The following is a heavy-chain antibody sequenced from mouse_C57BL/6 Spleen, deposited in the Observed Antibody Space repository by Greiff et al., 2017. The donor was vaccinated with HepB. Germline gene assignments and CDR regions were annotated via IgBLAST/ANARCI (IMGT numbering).Heavy chain of an antibody. V-gene: IGHV1-82*01. CDR3: ARGGVYYGSFHAMDY. CDR1: GYSFSSSW. D-gene: IGHD1-1*01. CDR2: IYPGDGAT. J-gene: IGHJ4*01. Sequence: QVQLQQSGPELVKPGASVKISCKASGYSFSSSWMNWVKQRPGKGLEWIGRIYPGDGATNYNGKFKGKATLTADKSSSTAYMQLSSLTSEDSAVYFCARGGVYYGSFHAMDYWGQGTAVTVSS.